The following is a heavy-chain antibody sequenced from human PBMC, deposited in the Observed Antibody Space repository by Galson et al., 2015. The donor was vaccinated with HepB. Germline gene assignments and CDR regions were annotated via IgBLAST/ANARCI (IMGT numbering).Heavy chain of an antibody. Sequence: SCAASGFTFSSYGMHWVRQAPGQGLEWMGWINTNTGNPTYAQGFTGRFVFSLDTSVSTAYPQIRSLKAEDSAVYYCTRETGGYWGQGTLVTVSS. V-gene: IGHV7-4-1*02. J-gene: IGHJ4*02. CDR3: TRETGGY. CDR1: GFTFSSYG. CDR2: INTNTGNP.